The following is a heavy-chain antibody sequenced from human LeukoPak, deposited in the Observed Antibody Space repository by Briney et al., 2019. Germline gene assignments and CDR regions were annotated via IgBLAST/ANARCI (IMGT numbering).Heavy chain of an antibody. CDR1: GFTVSSIY. D-gene: IGHD3-3*01. Sequence: GGSLRLSCAVSGFTVSSIYMTWVRQAPGKGLEWVSSIYSDGNTYYADSVKGRFTLSRDSSRNTLYLQMNDLRVEDTAVYYCAKDSTQTPGPQFWHYWGQGTLVTVSS. CDR2: IYSDGNT. V-gene: IGHV3-53*01. CDR3: AKDSTQTPGPQFWHY. J-gene: IGHJ4*02.